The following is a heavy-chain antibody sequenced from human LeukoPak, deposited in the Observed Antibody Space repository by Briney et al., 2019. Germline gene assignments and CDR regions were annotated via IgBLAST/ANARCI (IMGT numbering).Heavy chain of an antibody. Sequence: GGSLRLSCAASGFTFSSYSMNWVRQAPGKGLEWISYITSSSSTKYYADSVKGRFTISRDNSKNTLYLQMNSLRAEDTAVYYCANAPEDYRDYWGQGTLVTVSS. D-gene: IGHD1-14*01. J-gene: IGHJ4*02. V-gene: IGHV3-48*01. CDR1: GFTFSSYS. CDR2: ITSSSSTK. CDR3: ANAPEDYRDY.